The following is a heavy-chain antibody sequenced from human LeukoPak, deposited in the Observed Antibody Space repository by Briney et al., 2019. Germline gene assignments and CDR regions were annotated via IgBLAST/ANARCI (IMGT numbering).Heavy chain of an antibody. V-gene: IGHV1-46*01. CDR2: INPSGGST. D-gene: IGHD5-24*01. CDR3: ASQMATISPYYYMDV. CDR1: GYTFTSYY. J-gene: IGHJ6*03. Sequence: ASVKVSCKASGYTFTSYYMHWVRQAPGQGLEWMGIINPSGGSTSYAQKFQGRVTMTRDMSTSTVYMELSSLRSEDTAMYYRASQMATISPYYYMDVWGKGTTVTVSS.